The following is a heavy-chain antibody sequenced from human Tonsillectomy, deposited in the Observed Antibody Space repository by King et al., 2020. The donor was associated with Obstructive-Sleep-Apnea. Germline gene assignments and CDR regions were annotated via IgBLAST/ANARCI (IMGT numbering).Heavy chain of an antibody. D-gene: IGHD2-2*01. CDR3: ASTIWGVPAAMSDY. Sequence: QLQESGPGLVKPSETLSLTCTVSGGSISSSSYYWGWIRQPPGKGLEWIVSIYYSGSTYYNPSLKRRVTISVDTSKNQFSLKLSSVTAADTAVYYCASTIWGVPAAMSDYWGQGTLVTVSS. CDR2: IYYSGST. J-gene: IGHJ4*02. V-gene: IGHV4-39*07. CDR1: GGSISSSSYY.